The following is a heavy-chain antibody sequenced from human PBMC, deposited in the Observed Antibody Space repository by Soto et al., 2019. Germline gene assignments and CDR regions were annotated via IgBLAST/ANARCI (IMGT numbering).Heavy chain of an antibody. V-gene: IGHV1-58*01. Sequence: SVKVSCKASGFTFTSSAVQWVRQARGQRPEWIGWIVVGSGNTNYAQKFQERVTITRDMSTSTAYMELSSLRSEDTAVYYCARVENYAETYYMDVWGKGTTVTVSS. J-gene: IGHJ6*03. D-gene: IGHD1-7*01. CDR3: ARVENYAETYYMDV. CDR2: IVVGSGNT. CDR1: GFTFTSSA.